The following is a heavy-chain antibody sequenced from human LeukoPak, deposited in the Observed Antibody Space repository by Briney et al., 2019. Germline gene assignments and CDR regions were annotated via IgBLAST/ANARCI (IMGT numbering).Heavy chain of an antibody. J-gene: IGHJ5*02. Sequence: PGGSLRLSCVASGFTFSSDAMHWLRQAPGKGLEWVSAISGSGGSTYYADSVKGRFTISRDNSKNTLYLQMNSLRAEDTAVYYCAKEEFYSSSKFDPWGQGTLVTVSS. CDR3: AKEEFYSSSKFDP. CDR1: GFTFSSDA. CDR2: ISGSGGST. V-gene: IGHV3-23*01. D-gene: IGHD6-6*01.